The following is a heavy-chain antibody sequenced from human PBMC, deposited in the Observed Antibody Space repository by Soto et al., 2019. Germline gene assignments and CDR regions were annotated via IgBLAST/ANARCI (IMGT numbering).Heavy chain of an antibody. J-gene: IGHJ6*02. Sequence: QVQLVESGGGVVQPGRSLRLSCAASGFTFSSYAMHWVRQAPGKGLEWVAVISYDGSNKYYADSVKGRFTISRDNSKNTQYLKMNSLRAEDTAVDNCARGPGGDDDGEGDGMDVWGQGTTVTVSS. V-gene: IGHV3-30-3*01. CDR2: ISYDGSNK. D-gene: IGHD4-17*01. CDR3: ARGPGGDDDGEGDGMDV. CDR1: GFTFSSYA.